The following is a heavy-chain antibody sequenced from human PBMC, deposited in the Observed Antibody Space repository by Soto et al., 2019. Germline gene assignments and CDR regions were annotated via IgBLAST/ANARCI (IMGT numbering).Heavy chain of an antibody. CDR3: VRGGGGGLFDP. CDR1: GFTVGGSY. CDR2: ISPGSRYP. J-gene: IGHJ5*02. V-gene: IGHV3-11*06. Sequence: GGSLTLSCAGPGFTVGGSYMSSIRQAQGKGLEWLSYISPGSRYPAYADSVKGRFTISRDNAKRSLYLQMMSLTAEDTAIYYCVRGGGGGLFDPWGQGTMVTVSS. D-gene: IGHD2-15*01.